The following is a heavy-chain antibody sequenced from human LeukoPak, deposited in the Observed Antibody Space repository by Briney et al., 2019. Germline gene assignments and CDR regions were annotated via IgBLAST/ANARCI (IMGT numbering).Heavy chain of an antibody. J-gene: IGHJ4*02. Sequence: GGSLRLSCAASGFTFSSYAMHWVRQAPGKGLEWVAVISYDGSNKYYADSVKGRFTISRDNSKNTLYLQMNSLRAEDTAVYYCARGGRIAAAGPNYWGQGTLVTVSS. D-gene: IGHD6-13*01. CDR1: GFTFSSYA. CDR3: ARGGRIAAAGPNY. V-gene: IGHV3-30-3*01. CDR2: ISYDGSNK.